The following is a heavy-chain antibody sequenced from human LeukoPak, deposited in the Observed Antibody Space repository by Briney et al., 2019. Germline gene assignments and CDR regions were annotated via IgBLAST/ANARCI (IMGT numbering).Heavy chain of an antibody. V-gene: IGHV3-33*01. CDR3: ARDISIVRGRAMGPAVDY. D-gene: IGHD3-10*01. Sequence: GGSLRLSCVVSGFSLSSFGMHWVRQAPGKGLEWVAVIWFDGGIKYNEDSVKGRFTISRDNSKNTLYLEMNSLRDEDTAVYFCARDISIVRGRAMGPAVDYWGQGTLVTVSS. CDR1: GFSLSSFG. CDR2: IWFDGGIK. J-gene: IGHJ4*02.